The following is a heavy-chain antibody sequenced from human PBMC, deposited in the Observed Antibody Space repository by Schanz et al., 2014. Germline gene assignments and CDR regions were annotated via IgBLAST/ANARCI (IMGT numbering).Heavy chain of an antibody. D-gene: IGHD2-2*01. CDR2: FIPILDVG. Sequence: GPGVKKPGSSVKVSCKASRSTFSSYTISWVRQARGQGLEWVGRFIPILDVGNYAQQFQGRVTFTADKSTSTAYMELSSLRYEDTALYYCARGTMPGTFDIWGQGTMVTVSS. CDR3: ARGTMPGTFDI. CDR1: RSTFSSYT. J-gene: IGHJ3*02. V-gene: IGHV1-69*02.